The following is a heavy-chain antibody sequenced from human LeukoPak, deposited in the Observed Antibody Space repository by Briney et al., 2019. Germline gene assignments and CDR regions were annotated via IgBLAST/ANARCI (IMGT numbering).Heavy chain of an antibody. J-gene: IGHJ3*02. CDR3: ARGSIAAAGERGAFDI. Sequence: SETLSLTCAVYGGSFSGYYWSWIRQPPGKGLEWIWSIYHSGSTYYNPSLKSRVTISVDTSKNQFSLKLSSVTAADTAVYYCARGSIAAAGERGAFDIWGQGTMVTVSS. CDR2: IYHSGST. V-gene: IGHV4-34*01. D-gene: IGHD6-13*01. CDR1: GGSFSGYY.